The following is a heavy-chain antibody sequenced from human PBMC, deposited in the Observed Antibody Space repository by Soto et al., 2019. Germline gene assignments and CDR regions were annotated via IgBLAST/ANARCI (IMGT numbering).Heavy chain of an antibody. CDR1: GYTFTSYY. J-gene: IGHJ6*02. D-gene: IGHD3-10*01. Sequence: ASVKVSCKASGYTFTSYYMHWVRQAPGQGLEWMGIINPSGGSTSYAQKFQGRVTMTRDTSTSTGYMGLRSLRSEDTAVYYCARGQGSGSSHYYYYYGMDVWGQGTTVTVSS. CDR3: ARGQGSGSSHYYYYYGMDV. CDR2: INPSGGST. V-gene: IGHV1-46*01.